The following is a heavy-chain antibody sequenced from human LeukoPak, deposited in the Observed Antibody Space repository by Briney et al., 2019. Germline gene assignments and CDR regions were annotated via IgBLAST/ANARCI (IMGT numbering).Heavy chain of an antibody. V-gene: IGHV4-61*01. CDR1: GYSISSGYY. CDR2: IYYSGST. Sequence: SETLSLTCAVSGYSISSGYYWSWIRQPPGKGLEWIGYIYYSGSTNYNPSLKSRVTISVDTSKNQFSLKLSSVTAADTAVYYCARIGYCSSTSCYQVSYFDYWGQGTLVTVSS. J-gene: IGHJ4*02. CDR3: ARIGYCSSTSCYQVSYFDY. D-gene: IGHD2-2*03.